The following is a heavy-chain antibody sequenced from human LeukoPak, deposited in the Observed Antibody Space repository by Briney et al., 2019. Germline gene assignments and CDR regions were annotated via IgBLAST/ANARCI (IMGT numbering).Heavy chain of an antibody. CDR2: IKEDGSAT. Sequence: GGSLRLSCAASGFTFSNYWMTWVRQAPGKGLEWVANIKEDGSATHCVDPVPGRFTLSRANAKNSLYLQMNSPRAEDTAVYYCARGGSESDYWGQGTLVTVSS. CDR3: ARGGSESDY. CDR1: GFTFSNYW. J-gene: IGHJ4*02. V-gene: IGHV3-7*01.